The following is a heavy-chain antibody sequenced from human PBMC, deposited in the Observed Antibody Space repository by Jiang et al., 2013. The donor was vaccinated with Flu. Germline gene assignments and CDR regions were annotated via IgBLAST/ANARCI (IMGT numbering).Heavy chain of an antibody. J-gene: IGHJ3*02. CDR1: GDSMTGYY. CDR3: ARLSVSYYYDKGTFNI. V-gene: IGHV4-59*08. Sequence: PGLVKPSETLSLTCAVSGDSMTGYYYNWIRQPPGKGLERVGYIYYSGTTKYNPSLKSRVTISVGTSRNEFSLKLSSVTAADTAVYYCARLSVSYYYDKGTFNIWGRGTMVTVSS. D-gene: IGHD3-22*01. CDR2: IYYSGTT.